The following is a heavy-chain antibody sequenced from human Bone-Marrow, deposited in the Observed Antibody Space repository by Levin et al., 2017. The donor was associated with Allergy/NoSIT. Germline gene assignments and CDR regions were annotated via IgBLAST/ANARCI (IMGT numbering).Heavy chain of an antibody. CDR1: GGSFSDDQ. CDR2: IYYIGTT. Sequence: SETLSLTCAVYGGSFSDDQWSWIRQPPGKGLEWIGSIYYIGTTYYNPSLKTRVTISVDTSKNQFSLKLTSVTAADTAVYYCAREGTPQSWDYWGQGSLVRVSS. D-gene: IGHD1-14*01. CDR3: AREGTPQSWDY. V-gene: IGHV4-34*01. J-gene: IGHJ4*02.